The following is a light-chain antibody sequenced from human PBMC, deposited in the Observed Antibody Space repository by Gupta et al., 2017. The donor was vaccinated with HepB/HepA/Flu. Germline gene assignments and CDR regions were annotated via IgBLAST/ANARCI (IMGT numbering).Light chain of an antibody. V-gene: IGLV1-47*01. J-gene: IGLJ1*01. CDR2: KNN. Sequence: QSVLTQPPSASGTPGQRVIISCSGSTSNIGNDFVPWYQQVPGTAPRLLIYKNNERPSGVPDRFSGSKSGSSAYLAISGLRSEDEADYYCVAWDASLSGYVFGTGTNVAVL. CDR3: VAWDASLSGYV. CDR1: TSNIGNDF.